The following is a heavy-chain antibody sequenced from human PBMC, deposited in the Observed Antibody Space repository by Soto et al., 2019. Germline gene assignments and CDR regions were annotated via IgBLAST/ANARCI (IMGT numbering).Heavy chain of an antibody. CDR1: GFAFSTYS. D-gene: IGHD2-15*01. J-gene: IGHJ4*02. V-gene: IGHV3-48*01. CDR2: ISSAGTST. Sequence: EVQLVESGGGLVQPVGSLRLSCAASGFAFSTYSMNWVRQAPGKGLEWLSFISSAGTSTYYADSVKGRFTISRDNASNSLYLHMNSLRAEDTAVYYCARDLLCGGGICFPYRFDCWGQGTLVTVSS. CDR3: ARDLLCGGGICFPYRFDC.